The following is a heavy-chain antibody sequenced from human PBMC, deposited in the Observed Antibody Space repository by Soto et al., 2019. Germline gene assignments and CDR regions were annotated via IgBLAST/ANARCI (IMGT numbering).Heavy chain of an antibody. D-gene: IGHD3-22*01. CDR1: GGTFSSYA. CDR2: IIPIFGTA. V-gene: IGHV1-69*13. Sequence: SVKLSCKASGGTFSSYAISWVRQAPGQGLEWMGGIIPIFGTANYAQKFQGRVTITADESTSTAYMELSSLRSEDTAVYYCARATYYYDSSGFDPFDYWGQGTLVTVSS. J-gene: IGHJ4*02. CDR3: ARATYYYDSSGFDPFDY.